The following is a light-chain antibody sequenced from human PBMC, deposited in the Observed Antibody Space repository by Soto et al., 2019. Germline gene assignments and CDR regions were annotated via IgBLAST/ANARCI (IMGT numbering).Light chain of an antibody. CDR1: SSDVGGYND. CDR2: DVS. V-gene: IGLV2-14*01. J-gene: IGLJ1*01. CDR3: SSYTSSSTLRV. Sequence: QSALTQPASVSGSPGQSITISCTGTSSDVGGYNDVSWYQQHPGKAPKLMIYDVSNRPSGVSNRFSGSKSGNTASLTISGLQAEDEADYYCSSYTSSSTLRVFGTGTKLTVL.